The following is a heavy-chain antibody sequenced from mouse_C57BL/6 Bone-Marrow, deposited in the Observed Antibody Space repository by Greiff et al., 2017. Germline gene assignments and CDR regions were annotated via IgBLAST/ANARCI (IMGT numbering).Heavy chain of an antibody. CDR1: GYTFTSYW. CDR2: IDPSDSYT. V-gene: IGHV1-69*01. Sequence: QVQLQQPGAELVMPGASVKLSCKASGYTFTSYWMHWVKQRPGQGLEWIGEIDPSDSYTNYNQKFKGKSTLTVAKSSSTAYMQHSSLTSEDSAVYDCARETAQVYFDYWGQGTTLTVSS. CDR3: ARETAQVYFDY. J-gene: IGHJ2*01. D-gene: IGHD3-2*02.